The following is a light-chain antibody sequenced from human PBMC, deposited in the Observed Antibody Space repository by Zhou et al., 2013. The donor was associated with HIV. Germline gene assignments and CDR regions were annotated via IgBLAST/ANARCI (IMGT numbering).Light chain of an antibody. J-gene: IGKJ2*01. CDR2: KAS. CDR1: QRISSW. V-gene: IGKV1-5*03. Sequence: DIQMTQSPSTLSASVGDRVTITCRASQRISSWLAWYQQKPGKAPKLLIYKASSLEGGVPSRFSGSGSGTEFTLTISSLQPDDFATYYCQQYNSYSTFGQGTKAGDQT. CDR3: QQYNSYST.